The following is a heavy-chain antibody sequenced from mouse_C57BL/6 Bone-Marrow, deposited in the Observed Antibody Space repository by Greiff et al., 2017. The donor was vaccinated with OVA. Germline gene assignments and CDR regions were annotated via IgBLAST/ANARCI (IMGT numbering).Heavy chain of an antibody. V-gene: IGHV1-59*01. D-gene: IGHD6-1*01. Sequence: QVQLQQSGAELVRPGTSVKLSCKASGYTFTNYWMHWVKQRPGQGLEWIGVIAPYDSYINYNQKFKGRATVTVDKSSSTAYMHLSSLTSEDSAVYACAQCSSGHYLHYWGQGTSLTVSS. J-gene: IGHJ2*02. CDR2: IAPYDSYI. CDR3: AQCSSGHYLHY. CDR1: GYTFTNYW.